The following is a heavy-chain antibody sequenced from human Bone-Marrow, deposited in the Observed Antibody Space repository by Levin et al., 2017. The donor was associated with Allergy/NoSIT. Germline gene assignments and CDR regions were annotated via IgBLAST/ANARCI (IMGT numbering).Heavy chain of an antibody. CDR2: ISYDGSNK. Sequence: GGSLRLSCAASGFTFSSYAMHWVRQAPGKGLEWVAVISYDGSNKYYADSVKGRFTISRDNSKNTLYLQMNSLRAEDTAVYYCARDSIPTVTIFGVVIIKGWFDPWGQGTLVTVSS. V-gene: IGHV3-30*04. CDR1: GFTFSSYA. J-gene: IGHJ5*02. D-gene: IGHD3-3*01. CDR3: ARDSIPTVTIFGVVIIKGWFDP.